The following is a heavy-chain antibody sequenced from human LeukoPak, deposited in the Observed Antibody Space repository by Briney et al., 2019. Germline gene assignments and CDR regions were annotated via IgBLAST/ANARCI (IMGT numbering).Heavy chain of an antibody. CDR1: GYTLTELS. Sequence: GASVKVSCKVSGYTLTELSMHWVRQAPGKGLEWMGGFDPEDGETIYAQKFQGRVTMTRDTSTSTVYMELSSLRSEDTAVYYCARDISSAGIWGQGTMVTLSS. CDR3: ARDISSAGI. J-gene: IGHJ3*02. V-gene: IGHV1-24*01. CDR2: FDPEDGET. D-gene: IGHD3-10*01.